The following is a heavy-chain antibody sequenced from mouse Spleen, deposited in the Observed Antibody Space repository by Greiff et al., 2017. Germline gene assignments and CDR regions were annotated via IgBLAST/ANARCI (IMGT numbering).Heavy chain of an antibody. CDR3: ARENYYGNYEGAWFAY. D-gene: IGHD2-1*01. V-gene: IGHV3-6*01. J-gene: IGHJ3*01. CDR1: GYSITSGYY. Sequence: EVHLVESGPGLVKPSQSLSLTCSVTGYSITSGYYWNWIRQFPGNKLEWMGYISYDGSNNYNPSLKNRISITRDTSKNQFFLKLNSVTTEDTATYYCARENYYGNYEGAWFAYWGQGTLVTVSA. CDR2: ISYDGSN.